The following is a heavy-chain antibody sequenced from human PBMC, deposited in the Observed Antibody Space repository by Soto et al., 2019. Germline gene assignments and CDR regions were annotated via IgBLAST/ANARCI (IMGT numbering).Heavy chain of an antibody. CDR3: AGGSGWFDP. J-gene: IGHJ5*02. CDR2: IYHSGST. D-gene: IGHD3-16*01. Sequence: SETLSLTCTVSGGSIRVTDYFWGWIRQPPGKALEWIASIYHSGSTYYNPSLKSRVTMSVDTSNNQFAPTLNSVTAADTAVYFCAGGSGWFDPWGQGTLVTVSS. CDR1: GGSIRVTDYF. V-gene: IGHV4-39*01.